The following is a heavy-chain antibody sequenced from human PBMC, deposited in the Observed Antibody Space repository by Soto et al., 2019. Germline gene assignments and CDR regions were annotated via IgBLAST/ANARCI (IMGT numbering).Heavy chain of an antibody. Sequence: QVQLQESGPGLVKPSETLSLTCTVSGGSISRYFWSWIRQPPGQGLQWIGHIYYSGSTDYNPSLKSRVAISVDASKTHFSLRLNSVTAADAAVYYCATYDSPYYYMDVWGKGTTVTVSS. CDR2: IYYSGST. V-gene: IGHV4-59*13. CDR1: GGSISRYF. D-gene: IGHD3-16*01. CDR3: ATYDSPYYYMDV. J-gene: IGHJ6*03.